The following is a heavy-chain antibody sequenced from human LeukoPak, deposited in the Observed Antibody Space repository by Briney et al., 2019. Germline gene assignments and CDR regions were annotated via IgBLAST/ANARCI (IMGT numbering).Heavy chain of an antibody. V-gene: IGHV3-53*01. CDR1: GFTVSSNY. D-gene: IGHD3-22*01. CDR2: IYSGGST. Sequence: GGSLRLSCAASGFTVSSNYMSWVRQAPGKGLEWFSVIYSGGSTYYADSVKGRFTISRDNSKNTLYLQMNSLRADDTAVYYCASSYGGYDSSGYYSEVDYWGQGTLVTVSS. CDR3: ASSYGGYDSSGYYSEVDY. J-gene: IGHJ4*02.